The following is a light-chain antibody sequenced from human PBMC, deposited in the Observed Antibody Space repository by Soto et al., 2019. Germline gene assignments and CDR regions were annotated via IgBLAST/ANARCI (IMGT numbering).Light chain of an antibody. CDR2: DAS. J-gene: IGKJ4*01. CDR3: QQFNSYPVP. V-gene: IGKV1-13*02. Sequence: AIQLTQSPSSLSASVGDRVTITCRASQGISSALAWYQQKPGKAPKLLIYDASSLESGVPSRVSGSGSGKDFTITISSLQPEDFATYYFQQFNSYPVPFGGGTKVEIK. CDR1: QGISSA.